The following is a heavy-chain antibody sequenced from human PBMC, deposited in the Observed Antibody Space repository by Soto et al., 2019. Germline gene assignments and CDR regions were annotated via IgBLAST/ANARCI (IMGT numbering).Heavy chain of an antibody. J-gene: IGHJ4*02. CDR1: GGSISSGGYY. CDR2: IYYSGST. V-gene: IGHV4-31*03. CDR3: ARERELTTIDY. D-gene: IGHD4-17*01. Sequence: SETLSLTCTVSGGSISSGGYYWSWIRQHPGKGLEWIGYIYYSGSTYYNPSLKSRVTISVDTSKNQFSLKLSSVTAADTAVYYCARERELTTIDYWGQGTLVTVSS.